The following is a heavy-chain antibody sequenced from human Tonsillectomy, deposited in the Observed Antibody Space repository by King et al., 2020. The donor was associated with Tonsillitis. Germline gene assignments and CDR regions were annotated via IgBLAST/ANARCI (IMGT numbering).Heavy chain of an antibody. CDR3: ARHPHVSRRYYYDSSGYYRADY. V-gene: IGHV4-39*07. CDR1: GGSISSSSYY. J-gene: IGHJ4*02. CDR2: IYYSGST. Sequence: QLQESGPGLVKPSETLSLTCTDSGGSISSSSYYWGWIRQPPGKGLEWIGSIYYSGSTYYNPSLKSRVTISVDTSKNQFSLKLSSVTAADTAVYYCARHPHVSRRYYYDSSGYYRADYWGQGTLVTVSS. D-gene: IGHD3-22*01.